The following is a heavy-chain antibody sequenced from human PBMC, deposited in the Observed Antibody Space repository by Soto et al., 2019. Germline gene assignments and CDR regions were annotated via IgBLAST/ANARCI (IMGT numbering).Heavy chain of an antibody. Sequence: GSLRLSCAASGFTFSSYEMNWVRQAPGKGLEWVSYISSSGSTIYYADSVKGRFTISRDNAKNSLYLQMNSLRAEDTAVYYCARGGYSYGDAFDIWGQGTMVTVSS. D-gene: IGHD5-18*01. CDR3: ARGGYSYGDAFDI. CDR1: GFTFSSYE. J-gene: IGHJ3*02. CDR2: ISSSGSTI. V-gene: IGHV3-48*03.